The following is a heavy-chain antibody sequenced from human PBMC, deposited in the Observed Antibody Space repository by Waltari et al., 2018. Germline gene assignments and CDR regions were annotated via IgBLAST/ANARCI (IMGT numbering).Heavy chain of an antibody. D-gene: IGHD2-21*02. Sequence: QVQLQESGPSLLKPSETLSRICTVSGGSISGFYWSWVRQPPGKGLYWMGYIYYTGSTNFNPPLKSRVTLSVDTSKNHFSLKLSSVTGADTAFYYCARGGGGDWEWFDPWGQGTLVTVSS. CDR3: ARGGGGDWEWFDP. CDR1: GGSISGFY. CDR2: IYYTGST. V-gene: IGHV4-59*01. J-gene: IGHJ5*02.